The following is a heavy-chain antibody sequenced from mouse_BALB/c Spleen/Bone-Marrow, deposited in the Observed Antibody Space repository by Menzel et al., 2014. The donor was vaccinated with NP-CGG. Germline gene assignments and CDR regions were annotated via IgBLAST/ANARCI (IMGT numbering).Heavy chain of an antibody. CDR2: INPSNGGT. CDR1: GYTFTSYY. Sequence: QVQLKHSGAELVKPGASVKLSCKASGYTFTSYYMYWVKQRPGQGLEWIGEINPSNGGTNFNEKFKSKATLTVDKSSSTAYMQLSSLTSEDSAVYYCTREGDSPLAYWGQGTLVTVSA. D-gene: IGHD2-13*01. V-gene: IGHV1S81*02. J-gene: IGHJ3*01. CDR3: TREGDSPLAY.